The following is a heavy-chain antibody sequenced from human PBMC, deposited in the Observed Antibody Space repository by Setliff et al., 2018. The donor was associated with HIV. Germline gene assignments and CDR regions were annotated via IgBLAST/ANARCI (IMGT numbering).Heavy chain of an antibody. V-gene: IGHV4-61*09. J-gene: IGHJ5*02. D-gene: IGHD2-2*01. CDR3: AREGVPAAVMWFDP. Sequence: PSETLSLTCTVSGGSISSGSYYWSWIRQPAGKGLEWIGHICTSGSTNYNPSLKSRVTISVDTSKNQFSLKLSSVTASDTAVYYCAREGVPAAVMWFDPWGQGTLVTVSS. CDR2: ICTSGST. CDR1: GGSISSGSYY.